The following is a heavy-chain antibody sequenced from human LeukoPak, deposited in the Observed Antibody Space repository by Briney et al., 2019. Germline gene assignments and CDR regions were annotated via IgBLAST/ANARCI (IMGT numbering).Heavy chain of an antibody. D-gene: IGHD4-23*01. CDR2: ISGSGGST. V-gene: IGHV3-23*01. CDR3: ARWDYGGNSFDY. J-gene: IGHJ4*02. CDR1: GFTFSSYA. Sequence: GGSLRLSCAASGFTFSSYAMSWVRQAPGKGLEWVSAISGSGGSTYYADSVKGRFTISRDNSKNSLYLQMNSLRAEDTAVYYCARWDYGGNSFDYWGQGTLVTVSS.